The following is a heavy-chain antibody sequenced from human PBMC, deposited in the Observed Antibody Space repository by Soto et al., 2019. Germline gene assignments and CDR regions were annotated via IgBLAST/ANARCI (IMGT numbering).Heavy chain of an antibody. CDR3: ARDPNDSSAYYHHYYYGMDV. CDR2: INAGNGNT. CDR1: GYTFTSYG. V-gene: IGHV1-3*01. D-gene: IGHD3-22*01. Sequence: QIQLMQSGAEVKKPGASVKVSCKASGYTFTSYGIHWVRQAPGQRLEWTGWINAGNGNTKYSEKFQGRVTITRDTSASTAYLELSSLRSEETAVYYCARDPNDSSAYYHHYYYGMDVWGQGTTVTVSS. J-gene: IGHJ6*02.